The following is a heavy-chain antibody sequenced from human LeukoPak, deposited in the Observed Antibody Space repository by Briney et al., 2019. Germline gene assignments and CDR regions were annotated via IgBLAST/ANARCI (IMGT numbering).Heavy chain of an antibody. CDR3: ARGYGDIVVVPAAHFDY. CDR2: ISSNGGST. V-gene: IGHV3-64*01. CDR1: GFTFSSYA. J-gene: IGHJ4*02. D-gene: IGHD2-2*01. Sequence: GGSLRLSCAASGFTFSSYAMHWVRQAPGKGLEYVSAISSNGGSTYYANSVKGRFTISRDNSKNTLYLQMGSLRAEDMAVYYCARGYGDIVVVPAAHFDYWGQGTLVTVSS.